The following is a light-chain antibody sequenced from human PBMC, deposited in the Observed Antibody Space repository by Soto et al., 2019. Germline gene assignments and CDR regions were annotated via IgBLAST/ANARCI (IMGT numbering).Light chain of an antibody. V-gene: IGLV1-47*01. CDR2: RNT. CDR3: AAWDDSRNGPQ. CDR1: NSNIESNY. J-gene: IGLJ3*02. Sequence: QSVLTQPPSVSGTPGQGVTISCSGSNSNIESNYVYWYQHLPGTAPKLIIYRNTQRHSGVPDRFSASKSGASASLAISGLHSEDEGHYFCAAWDDSRNGPQFGGGTKVTVL.